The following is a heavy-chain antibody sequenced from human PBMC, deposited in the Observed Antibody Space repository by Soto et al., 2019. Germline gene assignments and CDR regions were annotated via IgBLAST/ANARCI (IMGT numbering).Heavy chain of an antibody. CDR1: GDSISAYS. V-gene: IGHV4-59*01. D-gene: IGHD2-15*01. CDR3: GRASGCSEGSCAFPP. CDR2: IHYNGNT. Sequence: PSETLSLTCTVSGDSISAYSWSWVRQPPGKGLEWIGNIHYNGNTKYNPSLKSRVTMSVDTSKNQFSLRLTSVTAADTAVYYCGRASGCSEGSCAFPPWGKGPLVTAPQ. J-gene: IGHJ5*02.